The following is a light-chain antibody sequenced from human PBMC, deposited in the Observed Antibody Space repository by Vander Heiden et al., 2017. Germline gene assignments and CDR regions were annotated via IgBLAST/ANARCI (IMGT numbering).Light chain of an antibody. V-gene: IGLV3-21*02. CDR1: NIGSYT. CDR3: QVWDSTSGHVV. Sequence: SYVLTQPPSVSVAPGQTATITCGGNNIGSYTVHWYQQRPGQAPVVVVYDSSDRPSGIPQRFSGSNSGNTATLTISRVEAGDEADYDCQVWDSTSGHVVFGGGTKVTGL. J-gene: IGLJ2*01. CDR2: DSS.